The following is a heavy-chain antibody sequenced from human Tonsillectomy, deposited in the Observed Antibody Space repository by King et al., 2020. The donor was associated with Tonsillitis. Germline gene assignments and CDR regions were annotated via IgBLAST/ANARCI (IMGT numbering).Heavy chain of an antibody. CDR2: LYYSGNT. CDR1: GGSLSSHH. V-gene: IGHV4-59*11. CDR3: AGTRSSAFYYDL. D-gene: IGHD6-19*01. J-gene: IGHJ4*02. Sequence: VQLQESGPGLVKPSETLSLTCTVSGGSLSSHHWSWVRQSPGKGLEWIGYLYYSGNTKYNPSLKSRVTISGDTAKNQFSLKLASVTAADTAVYFCAGTRSSAFYYDLWGQGSLVTVSS.